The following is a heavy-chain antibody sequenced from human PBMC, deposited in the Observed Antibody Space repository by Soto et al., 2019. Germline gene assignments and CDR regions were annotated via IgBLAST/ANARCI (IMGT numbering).Heavy chain of an antibody. CDR1: GYTLTELS. D-gene: IGHD2-21*02. V-gene: IGHV1-24*01. CDR2: FDPEDGET. Sequence: ASVKVSCKVSGYTLTELSMHWLRQAPGKGLEWMGGFDPEDGETIYAQKFQGRVTMTEDTSTDTAYMELSSLRSEDTAVYYCATDVVVTANRNYWGQGTLVTVSS. CDR3: ATDVVVTANRNY. J-gene: IGHJ4*02.